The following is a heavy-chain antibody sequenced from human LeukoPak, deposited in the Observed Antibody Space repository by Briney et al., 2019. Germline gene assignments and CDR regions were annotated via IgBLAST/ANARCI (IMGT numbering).Heavy chain of an antibody. Sequence: GGSLRLSCAASGFTLSSYLMHWVRQAPGKGLEWVAFIRYDGSNKYYADSVKGRFTISRDNSKNPLYLQMNSLRAEDTAVYYGAKDRLVAATPVSWFDPWGQGTLVTVSS. D-gene: IGHD2-15*01. J-gene: IGHJ5*02. V-gene: IGHV3-30*02. CDR3: AKDRLVAATPVSWFDP. CDR2: IRYDGSNK. CDR1: GFTLSSYL.